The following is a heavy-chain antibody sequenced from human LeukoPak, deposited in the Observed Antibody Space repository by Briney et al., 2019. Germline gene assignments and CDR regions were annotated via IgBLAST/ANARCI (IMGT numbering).Heavy chain of an antibody. D-gene: IGHD4-17*01. CDR2: IYYSGTT. Sequence: SETLSLTCTVSGGSISSGGYYWSWIRQHPGKGLEWIGCIYYSGTTYYHSSLTSRVAISVDTSKNQFSLKPSSVTAADTAVYYCARSGTVTTWNYWGQGTLVTVSS. CDR1: GGSISSGGYY. J-gene: IGHJ4*02. V-gene: IGHV4-31*03. CDR3: ARSGTVTTWNY.